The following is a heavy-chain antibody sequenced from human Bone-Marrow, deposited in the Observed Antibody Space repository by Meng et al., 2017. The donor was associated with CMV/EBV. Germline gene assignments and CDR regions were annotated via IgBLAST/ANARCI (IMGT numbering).Heavy chain of an antibody. CDR3: ARKYYYDSSGDAFDI. Sequence: QGELVQSGAEVKKPGASVKVSCKASGYTFTSYYMHWVRQAPGQGLEWMGIINPSGGSTSYAQKFQGRVTMTRDTSTSTAYMELSSLRSEDTAVYYCARKYYYDSSGDAFDIWGQGTMVTVSS. D-gene: IGHD3-22*01. CDR2: INPSGGST. J-gene: IGHJ3*02. V-gene: IGHV1-46*01. CDR1: GYTFTSYY.